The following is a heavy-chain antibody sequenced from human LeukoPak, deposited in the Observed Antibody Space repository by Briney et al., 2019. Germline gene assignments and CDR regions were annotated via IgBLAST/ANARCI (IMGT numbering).Heavy chain of an antibody. CDR1: GGSISSGSYY. J-gene: IGHJ3*02. CDR3: ARGRTVFGVVIIPSDAFDI. CDR2: IYTGGNT. D-gene: IGHD3-3*01. V-gene: IGHV4-61*02. Sequence: TLSLTCTVSGGSISSGSYYWDWIRQPAGKGLEWIVRIYTGGNTNYNPSLKGRVTISLDTANNQSTLKLSSEIAADTAVYYCARGRTVFGVVIIPSDAFDIWGQGTMVTVSS.